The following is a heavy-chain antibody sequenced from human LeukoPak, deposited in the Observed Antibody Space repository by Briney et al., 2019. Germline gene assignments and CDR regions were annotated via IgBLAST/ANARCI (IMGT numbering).Heavy chain of an antibody. J-gene: IGHJ4*02. Sequence: SGTLSLTCSVSGDSISNNSWWSWVRQPPGKGLEWLGEIYHSESTNYNPSLKSRITISLDKSKNQFSLKLTSVTAADTAVYYCARDRGLGSDWYGHLDYWGQGTLVTVSS. CDR1: GDSISNNSW. CDR2: IYHSEST. CDR3: ARDRGLGSDWYGHLDY. V-gene: IGHV4-4*02. D-gene: IGHD6-19*01.